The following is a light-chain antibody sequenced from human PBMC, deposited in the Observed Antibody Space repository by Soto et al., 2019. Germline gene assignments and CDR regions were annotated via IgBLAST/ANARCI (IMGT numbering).Light chain of an antibody. CDR2: KAS. J-gene: IGKJ5*01. Sequence: DIQMTQSPSTLSASVGDRVTITCRASQSISVWLAWYQQKAGKAPNLLIYKASRLESGVPSRFSGSGSETEFTLTISSLQPDDFATYYCQEYNSDSITFGQGTRLEIK. V-gene: IGKV1-5*03. CDR1: QSISVW. CDR3: QEYNSDSIT.